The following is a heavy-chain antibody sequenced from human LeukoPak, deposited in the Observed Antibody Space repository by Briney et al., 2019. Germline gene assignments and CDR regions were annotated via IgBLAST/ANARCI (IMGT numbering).Heavy chain of an antibody. CDR2: IVGSGGTT. CDR1: GFTFSSYA. Sequence: GGSQRLSCAASGFTFSSYAMSWVRQAPGKGLEWVSGIVGSGGTTYYADSVKGRFTISRDNSKNTLYLQMNSLRAEDTAVYYCAKDLSTPDSRGRTLLRYYLGYWGQGTLVTVSS. CDR3: AKDLSTPDSRGRTLLRYYLGY. D-gene: IGHD6-13*01. V-gene: IGHV3-23*01. J-gene: IGHJ4*02.